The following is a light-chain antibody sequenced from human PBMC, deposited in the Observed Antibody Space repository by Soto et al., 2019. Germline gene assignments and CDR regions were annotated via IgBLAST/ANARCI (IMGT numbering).Light chain of an antibody. CDR2: GAS. Sequence: EIVLTQSPGTLSLSPGERATLSCRASQRVSNNYLAWYQQKHGQAPRRLIYGASNRATGIPDRFSGSGSGTDFNLTISRLEPEDFAVYYCQQYGSSGTFGQGTKVEIK. J-gene: IGKJ1*01. CDR3: QQYGSSGT. CDR1: QRVSNNY. V-gene: IGKV3-20*01.